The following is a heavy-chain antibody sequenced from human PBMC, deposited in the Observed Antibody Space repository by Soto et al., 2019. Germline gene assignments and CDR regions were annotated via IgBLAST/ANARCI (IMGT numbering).Heavy chain of an antibody. D-gene: IGHD5-12*01. V-gene: IGHV1-46*01. CDR2: INPSGGIA. Sequence: ASVKVSCKASGYTFTSYYVHWVRQAPGQGLEWMGIINPSGGIANYAQKFQGRVTITADKSTSTAYMELSSLRSEDTAVYYCANRDGSIEGYAFDIWGQGTMVTVSS. CDR3: ANRDGSIEGYAFDI. J-gene: IGHJ3*02. CDR1: GYTFTSYY.